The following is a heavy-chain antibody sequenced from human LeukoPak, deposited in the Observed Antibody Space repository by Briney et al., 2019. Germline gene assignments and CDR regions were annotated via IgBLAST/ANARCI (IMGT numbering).Heavy chain of an antibody. CDR1: GFTFSSYT. CDR3: TRAPLGESDY. D-gene: IGHD3-10*01. CDR2: ISSGSTYI. V-gene: IGHV3-21*01. Sequence: GGSLRLSCAASGFTFSSYTMNWVRQAPGKGLVWVSSISSGSTYIFYGDSVKGRFTTSRDNAKSSVFLQMDSLRDDDTAVYYGTRAPLGESDYWGQGTLVTASS. J-gene: IGHJ4*02.